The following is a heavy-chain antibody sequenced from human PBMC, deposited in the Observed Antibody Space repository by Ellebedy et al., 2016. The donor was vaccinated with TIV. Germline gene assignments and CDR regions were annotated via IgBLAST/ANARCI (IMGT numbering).Heavy chain of an antibody. Sequence: ASVKVSXKASGYSFTTYGVSWVRQAPGQGLEWMGWVSTYNGNTNSAQKLQGRVTMTTDTSTTTAYMELRSLRSDDTAVYYCARVMSLGIWDGFDFWGQGTLVTVSS. CDR1: GYSFTTYG. D-gene: IGHD2-15*01. J-gene: IGHJ4*02. CDR2: VSTYNGNT. CDR3: ARVMSLGIWDGFDF. V-gene: IGHV1-18*01.